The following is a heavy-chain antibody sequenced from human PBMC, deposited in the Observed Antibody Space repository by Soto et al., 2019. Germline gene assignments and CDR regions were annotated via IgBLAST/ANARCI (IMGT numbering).Heavy chain of an antibody. V-gene: IGHV2-5*02. CDR3: AHRRNFYNNSALDS. CDR1: GISLSTNGVS. J-gene: IGHJ4*02. CDR2: IKWDDDT. D-gene: IGHD3-22*01. Sequence: QITLKESGPTLVKPTETLTLTCTVSGISLSTNGVSVGWIRQPPGKALEWLAVIKWDDDTSYSLSLQGRLTISKDTSKNQVVLTMTNMDPVDTATYYCAHRRNFYNNSALDSWGQGTLVTVSA.